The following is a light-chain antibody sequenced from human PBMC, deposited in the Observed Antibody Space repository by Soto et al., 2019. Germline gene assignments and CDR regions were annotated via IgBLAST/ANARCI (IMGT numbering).Light chain of an antibody. CDR1: QRVSSN. V-gene: IGKV3-15*01. CDR2: GAS. J-gene: IGKJ4*01. CDR3: QQYNNWPPRT. Sequence: EIVMTQSPATLSVSPGERATLSCRASQRVSSNLAWYQQKPGQAPRLLIYGASTRATGIPARFSGSGSGTEFTLNISSLQSEDFAVYYCQQYNNWPPRTVGGGTKVEIK.